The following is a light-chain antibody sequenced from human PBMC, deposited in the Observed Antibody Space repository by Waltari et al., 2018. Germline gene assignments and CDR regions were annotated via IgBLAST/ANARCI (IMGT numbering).Light chain of an antibody. CDR1: SSDVGAYNF. CDR2: DVR. J-gene: IGLJ2*01. CDR3: SSYTRIGTVV. V-gene: IGLV2-14*03. Sequence: QSALTQPASVSGSPGQSITISCTGSSSDVGAYNFVSWHQQHPGNAPKLMIYDVRDRPSGVSNRCSGSKSGNTASLTISGLQAEDEADYYCSSYTRIGTVVFGGGTKVTVL.